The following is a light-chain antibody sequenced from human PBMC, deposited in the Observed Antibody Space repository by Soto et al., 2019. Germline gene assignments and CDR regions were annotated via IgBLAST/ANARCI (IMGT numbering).Light chain of an antibody. J-gene: IGKJ2*01. V-gene: IGKV3-11*01. CDR1: QSVNNY. CDR2: DAS. CDR3: QHRSSWSRS. Sequence: EIVLTQSPATLSLSPGERATLSCRASQSVNNYLAWYQQKPGQAPRLLIYDASNRATGIPARFSASGSGTDFTLTISSLEPEDFAVYYCQHRSSWSRSFGQGTKVEVK.